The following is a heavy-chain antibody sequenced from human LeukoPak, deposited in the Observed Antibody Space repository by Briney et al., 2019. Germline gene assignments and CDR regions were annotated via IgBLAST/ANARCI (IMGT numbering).Heavy chain of an antibody. V-gene: IGHV4-34*01. Sequence: SETLSLTCAVYGGSFSGYYWSWIRQPPGKGLEWIGEINHSGSTNYNPSLTSRVTISVDTPKNHFSRKLSSVTAADTAVYYCARQRSSTSTVDYWGQGTLVTVSS. CDR1: GGSFSGYY. CDR2: INHSGST. D-gene: IGHD2-2*01. CDR3: ARQRSSTSTVDY. J-gene: IGHJ4*02.